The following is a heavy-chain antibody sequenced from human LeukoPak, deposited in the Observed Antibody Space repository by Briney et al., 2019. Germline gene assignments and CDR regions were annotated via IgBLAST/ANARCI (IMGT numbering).Heavy chain of an antibody. V-gene: IGHV4-59*12. Sequence: PSETLSLTCTVSGGSIIGFYWTWIRQPPGKGLEWIGYIYSSGNTNYNPSLKSRVTISVDTSKNQFSLKLSSVTAADTAVYYCARGLSAIVHWGQGTLVTVSS. CDR2: IYSSGNT. CDR1: GGSIIGFY. D-gene: IGHD2-21*02. J-gene: IGHJ4*02. CDR3: ARGLSAIVH.